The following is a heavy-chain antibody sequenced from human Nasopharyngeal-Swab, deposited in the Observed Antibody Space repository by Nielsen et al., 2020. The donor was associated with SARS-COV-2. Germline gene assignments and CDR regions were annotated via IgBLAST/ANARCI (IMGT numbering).Heavy chain of an antibody. CDR1: GGSISSSSYY. CDR2: IYYSGST. J-gene: IGHJ4*02. V-gene: IGHV4-39*01. D-gene: IGHD3-9*01. Sequence: SETLSLTCTVSGGSISSSSYYWGWIRQPPGKGLEWIGSIYYSGSTYYNPSLKSRVTISVDTSKNQFSLKLSSVTAADTAVYYCARHLSWVLRYFDWLLGGVDYWGQGTLVTVSS. CDR3: ARHLSWVLRYFDWLLGGVDY.